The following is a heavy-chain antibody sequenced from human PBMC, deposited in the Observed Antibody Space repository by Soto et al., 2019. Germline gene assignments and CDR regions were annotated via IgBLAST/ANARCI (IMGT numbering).Heavy chain of an antibody. CDR3: VRGDGDYYDGNGYLGRH. V-gene: IGHV3-23*01. D-gene: IGHD3-22*01. CDR1: GFTFSSYG. Sequence: PGGSLRLSCAASGFTFSSYGMSWVRQAPGKGLEWVSGITPSGSRTFYADSVRARPTISRDNAKNTLYLQMNSLRAEDTAVYYCVRGDGDYYDGNGYLGRHWGQGTLVTVSS. CDR2: ITPSGSRT. J-gene: IGHJ4*02.